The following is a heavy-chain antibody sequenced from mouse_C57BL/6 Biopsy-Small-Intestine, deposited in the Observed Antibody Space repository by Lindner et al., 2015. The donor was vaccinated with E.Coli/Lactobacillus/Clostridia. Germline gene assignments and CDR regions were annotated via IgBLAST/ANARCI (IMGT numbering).Heavy chain of an antibody. J-gene: IGHJ4*01. Sequence: SVKVSCKASGYTFGNYAITWVRQAPGQGLEYMGWISASNGDTNYAQKLQGRVTMTTDTSTNTAYMELRSLTSDDTAVYYCARGLNADYDYNWFDNWGQGTLVTVSS. CDR3: ARGLNADYDYNWFDN. CDR2: ISASNGDT. V-gene: IGHV1-4*01. D-gene: IGHD2-4*01. CDR1: GYTFGNYA.